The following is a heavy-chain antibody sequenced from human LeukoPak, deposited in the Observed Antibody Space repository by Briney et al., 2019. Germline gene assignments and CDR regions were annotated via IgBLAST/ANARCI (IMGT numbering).Heavy chain of an antibody. D-gene: IGHD3-22*01. CDR1: GGSISSNSYY. J-gene: IGHJ4*02. CDR2: IYYSGST. Sequence: SETLSLTCTVSGGSISSNSYYWGWIRQPPGKGLEWIGNIYYSGSTYYNPSLKSRVTISVDTSNNQFFLKLSSVTAADTAVYYCARRGYFDSTGYLNYWGQGTLVTVSS. V-gene: IGHV4-39*01. CDR3: ARRGYFDSTGYLNY.